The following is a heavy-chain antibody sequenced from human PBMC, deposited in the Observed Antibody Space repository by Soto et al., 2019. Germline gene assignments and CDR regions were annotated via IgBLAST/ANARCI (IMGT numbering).Heavy chain of an antibody. CDR2: INPNGRT. CDR3: ARSLTTLTTLLDY. Sequence: GASVKVSCKASGYTLTDNYMHWVREDPGQGLEWMGWINPNGRTNYAQKFQGRVTMTRDTSISTAYMELSRLRSDDTAVYYCARSLTTLTTLLDYWGQGTLVTVSS. CDR1: GYTLTDNY. V-gene: IGHV1-2*02. J-gene: IGHJ4*02. D-gene: IGHD4-17*01.